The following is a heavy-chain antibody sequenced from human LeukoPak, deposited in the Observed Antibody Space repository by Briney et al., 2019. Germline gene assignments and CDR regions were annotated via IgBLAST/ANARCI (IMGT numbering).Heavy chain of an antibody. D-gene: IGHD3-22*01. CDR2: INVYNGNT. CDR3: ARGGDLSSGYWASDY. CDR1: GYTFINYG. V-gene: IGHV1-18*01. Sequence: EASVKVSCKASGYTFINYGISWLRQAPGQGLEWMGWINVYNGNTEYAQKFQGRVTMTTDTSTSTAYMELRSLRSDDTAVYYCARGGDLSSGYWASDYWGQGTLVTVSS. J-gene: IGHJ4*02.